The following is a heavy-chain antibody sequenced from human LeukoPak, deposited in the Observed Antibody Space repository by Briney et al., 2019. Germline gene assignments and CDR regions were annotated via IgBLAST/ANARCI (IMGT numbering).Heavy chain of an antibody. J-gene: IGHJ4*02. CDR3: AKDEFRGYLIY. CDR2: ISGSGGST. CDR1: GLTFSSYA. Sequence: GGSLRLSCAASGLTFSSYAMSWVRQAPGKGLEWVSAISGSGGSTYYADSVKGRFTISRDNSKNTLYLQMNSLRAEDTAVYYCAKDEFRGYLIYWGQGTLVTVSS. V-gene: IGHV3-23*01. D-gene: IGHD5-12*01.